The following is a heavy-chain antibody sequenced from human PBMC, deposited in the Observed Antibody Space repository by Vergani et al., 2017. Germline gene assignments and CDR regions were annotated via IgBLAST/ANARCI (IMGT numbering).Heavy chain of an antibody. Sequence: QVQLQESGPGLVKPSQTLSLTCTVSGGSISSGSYYWSWIRQPAGKVLGWIVRIYTSRSTNYNPSLKSRVTISVDTSKDKFSLKLSSVTAADTAVYYGARNLWCGGGYYYYYGMDVWGQGTTVTVSS. V-gene: IGHV4-61*02. CDR2: IYTSRST. D-gene: IGHD3-10*01. CDR1: GGSISSGSYY. CDR3: ARNLWCGGGYYYYYGMDV. J-gene: IGHJ6*02.